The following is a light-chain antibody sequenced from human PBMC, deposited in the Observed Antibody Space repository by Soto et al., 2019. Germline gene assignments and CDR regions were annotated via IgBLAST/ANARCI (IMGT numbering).Light chain of an antibody. CDR1: QIISIT. CDR3: QQYNNWPRT. CDR2: GAS. J-gene: IGKJ4*01. Sequence: EIVMTQSPATLSVSPGERATLSCRASQIISITLAWYQQKPGQAPRLLIYGASTRATDIPARFSGSGSGTEFTLTISGLQSEDFAVYYCQQYNNWPRTFGGGTKVEI. V-gene: IGKV3-15*01.